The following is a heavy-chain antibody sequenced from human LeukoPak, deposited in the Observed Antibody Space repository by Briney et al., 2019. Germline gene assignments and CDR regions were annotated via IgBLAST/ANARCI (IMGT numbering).Heavy chain of an antibody. D-gene: IGHD5-12*01. Sequence: GGSLRLSCAASGFSFSSFGMSWVRQAPGKGLEWVASISKDGSETKYMDSVKGRFTISRDGARTSLYLHMDSLRTDDAAVYRRVRDQCSDNSCYYFWGQGTPVTVSS. V-gene: IGHV3-7*01. J-gene: IGHJ4*02. CDR1: GFSFSSFG. CDR2: ISKDGSET. CDR3: VRDQCSDNSCYYF.